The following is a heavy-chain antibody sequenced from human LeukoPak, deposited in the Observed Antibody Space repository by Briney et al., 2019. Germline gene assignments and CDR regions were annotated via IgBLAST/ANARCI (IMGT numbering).Heavy chain of an antibody. V-gene: IGHV1-69*06. CDR2: IIPIFGTA. Sequence: SVKVSCKASGGTFSSYAISWVRQAPGQGLEWMGGIIPIFGTANYAQKFQGRVTMTEDTSTDTAYMEPSSLRSEDTAVYYCATVGCSSTSCYNWLDPWGQGTLVTVSS. D-gene: IGHD2-2*01. J-gene: IGHJ5*02. CDR3: ATVGCSSTSCYNWLDP. CDR1: GGTFSSYA.